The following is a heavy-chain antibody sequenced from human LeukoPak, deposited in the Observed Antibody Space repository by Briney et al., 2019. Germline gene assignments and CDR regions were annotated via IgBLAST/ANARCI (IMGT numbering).Heavy chain of an antibody. V-gene: IGHV1-69*13. D-gene: IGHD3-22*01. J-gene: IGHJ4*02. CDR1: GGTFSSYA. CDR3: ARDSRHYYDTSGYHHYFDY. CDR2: IIPIFGTT. Sequence: GASVKVSCKASGGTFSSYAISWVRQAPGQGLVWMGGIIPIFGTTNYAQKFQGRVTITADESTSTAYMELSSLRSDDTAVYYCARDSRHYYDTSGYHHYFDYWGQGTLVTVSS.